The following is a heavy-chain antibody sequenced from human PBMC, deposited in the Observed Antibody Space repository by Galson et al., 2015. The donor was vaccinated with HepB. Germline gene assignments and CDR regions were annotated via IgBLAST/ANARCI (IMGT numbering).Heavy chain of an antibody. D-gene: IGHD6-19*01. CDR3: AKGYISGWVPPYY. Sequence: SLRLSCAASGFTFTSYAMTWVRQAPGKGLEWVSAISGSGGNTYYADSVKGRFTISRDNSKSTLFLQMNSLRAEDTAIYYCAKGYISGWVPPYYWGQGTLVTVSS. V-gene: IGHV3-23*01. J-gene: IGHJ4*02. CDR1: GFTFTSYA. CDR2: ISGSGGNT.